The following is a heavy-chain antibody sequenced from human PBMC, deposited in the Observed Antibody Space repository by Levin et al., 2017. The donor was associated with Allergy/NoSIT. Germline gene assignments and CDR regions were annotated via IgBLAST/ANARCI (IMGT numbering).Heavy chain of an antibody. CDR2: INTNTGNP. V-gene: IGHV7-4-1*02. J-gene: IGHJ4*02. D-gene: IGHD6-6*01. Sequence: ASVKVSCKASGYTFTSYAMNWVRQAPGQGLEWMGWINTNTGNPTYAQGFTGRFVFSLDTSVSTAYLQISSLKAEDTAVYYCAREFTRSYSSSSGLGYWGQGTLVTVSS. CDR3: AREFTRSYSSSSGLGY. CDR1: GYTFTSYA.